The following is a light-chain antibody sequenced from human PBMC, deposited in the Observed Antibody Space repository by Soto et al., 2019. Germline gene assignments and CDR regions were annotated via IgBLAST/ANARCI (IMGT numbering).Light chain of an antibody. J-gene: IGKJ1*01. Sequence: EIVLTQSPGTLSLSPGERATLSCRAAQSGGSSYLAWYQQKPGQAPRLLIYDASNRATGIPARFSGSGSGTDFTLTISSLEPEDFAVYYCQQRSNWPATFGQGTKVDIK. CDR2: DAS. CDR3: QQRSNWPAT. V-gene: IGKV3-11*01. CDR1: QSGGSSY.